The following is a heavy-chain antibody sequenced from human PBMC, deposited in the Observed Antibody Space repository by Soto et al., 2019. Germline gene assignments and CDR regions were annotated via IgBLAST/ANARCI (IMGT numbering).Heavy chain of an antibody. J-gene: IGHJ6*02. CDR1: GGTFSSYT. Sequence: QVQLVQSGAEVKKPGSSVKVSCKASGGTFSSYTISWVRQAPGQGLEWMGRIIPILGIANYAQKFQGRVTITADKXXSXAXXELSSLRSEDTAVYYCASSGSAMVTPNYYYYGMDVWGQGTTVTVSS. CDR3: ASSGSAMVTPNYYYYGMDV. D-gene: IGHD5-18*01. CDR2: IIPILGIA. V-gene: IGHV1-69*02.